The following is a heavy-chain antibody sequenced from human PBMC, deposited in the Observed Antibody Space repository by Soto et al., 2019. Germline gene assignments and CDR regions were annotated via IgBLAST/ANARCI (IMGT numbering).Heavy chain of an antibody. D-gene: IGHD3-22*01. CDR2: VYYSGST. CDR3: ARGYYDSNGQSNTFAI. Sequence: SLTCTVSGASISSSYWSWIRQSPGKGLEWIGYVYYSGSTNYNPSLKSRVTMSVDTSKNQFSLKLSSVTAADTAMYYCARGYYDSNGQSNTFAIWGPGTMATVSS. CDR1: GASISSSY. V-gene: IGHV4-59*01. J-gene: IGHJ3*02.